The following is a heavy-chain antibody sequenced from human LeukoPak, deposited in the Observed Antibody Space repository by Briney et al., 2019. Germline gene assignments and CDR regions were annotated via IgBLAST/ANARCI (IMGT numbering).Heavy chain of an antibody. Sequence: HPGGTLSLSCAASGFSVSNYYMSWVRQAPGKGLEWVSVIYSGGNTYYTDSVKGRFTISRDNPKNTVFLQMRSLRGADTAMYYCARCYYDGSGFYYYFDYWGQGTLVTVSS. D-gene: IGHD3-22*01. J-gene: IGHJ4*02. CDR2: IYSGGNT. CDR3: ARCYYDGSGFYYYFDY. V-gene: IGHV3-53*01. CDR1: GFSVSNYY.